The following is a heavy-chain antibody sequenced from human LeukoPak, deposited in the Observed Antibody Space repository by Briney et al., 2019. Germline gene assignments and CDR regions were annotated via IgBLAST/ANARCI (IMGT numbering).Heavy chain of an antibody. J-gene: IGHJ4*02. Sequence: GGSLRLSCAASGFTFSSYGMRWVRQATGKGLEWVAFIRFDGSNKYYADSVKGRLTISRDNSKNTLYLQMNSLRGEDTAVYYCAKFDNRIVGAATFNYWGQGTLVTVSS. CDR2: IRFDGSNK. V-gene: IGHV3-30*02. CDR1: GFTFSSYG. CDR3: AKFDNRIVGAATFNY. D-gene: IGHD1-26*01.